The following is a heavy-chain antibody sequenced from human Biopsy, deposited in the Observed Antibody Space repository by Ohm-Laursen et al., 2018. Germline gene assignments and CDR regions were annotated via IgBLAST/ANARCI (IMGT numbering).Heavy chain of an antibody. CDR2: ISYSRDP. V-gene: IGHV4-59*08. CDR3: AKHGSGWTGDDAFHI. J-gene: IGHJ3*02. D-gene: IGHD6-19*01. Sequence: GTLSLTCSVSGGSISGSSWSWIRQAPGKGLEWIGYISYSRDPNYNPSLKSRITISVDTSKNQFSLKLTSVTAADTAVYYCAKHGSGWTGDDAFHIWGQGTMVTVSS. CDR1: GGSISGSS.